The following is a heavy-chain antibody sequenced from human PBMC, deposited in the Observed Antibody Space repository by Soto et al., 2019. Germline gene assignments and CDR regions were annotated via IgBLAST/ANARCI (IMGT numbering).Heavy chain of an antibody. CDR1: GVSISNSNTY. D-gene: IGHD6-19*01. CDR2: VYYRGST. Sequence: QVQLQESGPGLVKPSETMSLTCTVAGVSISNSNTYWNWVRQPPGKGLEWIGFVYYRGSTKYNPSFESRVTLSVAASRNQPALELTSVTATDTAVYYCARGGGSYSSGWYYDSWGQGTLVTVSS. CDR3: ARGGGSYSSGWYYDS. V-gene: IGHV4-59*08. J-gene: IGHJ4*02.